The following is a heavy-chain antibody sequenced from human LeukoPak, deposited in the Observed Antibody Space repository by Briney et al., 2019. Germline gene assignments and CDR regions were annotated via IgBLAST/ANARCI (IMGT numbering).Heavy chain of an antibody. V-gene: IGHV3-48*03. CDR2: ISSSGSTI. CDR1: GFTFSSYE. CDR3: TRTYYDILTGTNWFDP. D-gene: IGHD3-9*01. J-gene: IGHJ5*02. Sequence: GGALRLSCVAPGFTFSSYEMNWGRQAPGKGLECISYISSSGSTIHYADSVKGRFTVSRDTAKNSLYLQMNSLRAEDTAVYYCTRTYYDILTGTNWFDPWGQGTLVTVSS.